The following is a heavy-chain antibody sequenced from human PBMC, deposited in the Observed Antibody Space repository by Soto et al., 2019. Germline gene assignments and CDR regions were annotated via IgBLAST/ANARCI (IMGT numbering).Heavy chain of an antibody. V-gene: IGHV3-23*01. D-gene: IGHD2-2*02. Sequence: PGGSLRLSCAASGFTFSSYAMSWVRQAPGKGLEWVSAISGSGGSTYYADSVKGRFTISRDNSKNTLYLQMNSLRAEDTAVYYCAKENIVVVPAAIRDYYGMDVWGQGTTVTDSS. CDR1: GFTFSSYA. CDR3: AKENIVVVPAAIRDYYGMDV. CDR2: ISGSGGST. J-gene: IGHJ6*02.